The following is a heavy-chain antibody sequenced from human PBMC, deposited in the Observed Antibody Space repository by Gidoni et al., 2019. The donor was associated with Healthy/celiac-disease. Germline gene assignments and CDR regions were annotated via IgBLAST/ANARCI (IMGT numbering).Heavy chain of an antibody. V-gene: IGHV3-49*05. J-gene: IGHJ5*02. CDR3: TRGPFGIAAAGQFDP. Sequence: EVQLVESGGGLVKPGRSLRLSCTASGFPFGDYAMSWFRQAPGKGLEWVGFIRSKAYGGTTEYAASVKGRFTISRDDSKSIAYLQMNSLKTEDTAVYYCTRGPFGIAAAGQFDPWGQGTLVTVSS. CDR2: IRSKAYGGTT. CDR1: GFPFGDYA. D-gene: IGHD6-13*01.